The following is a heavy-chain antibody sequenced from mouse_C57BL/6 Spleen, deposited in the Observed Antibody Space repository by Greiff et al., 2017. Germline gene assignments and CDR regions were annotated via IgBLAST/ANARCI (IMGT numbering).Heavy chain of an antibody. D-gene: IGHD2-12*01. CDR3: ARPSEGNDDEFAY. Sequence: EVMLVESGGDLVKPGGSLKLSCAASGFTFSSYGMSWVRQTPDKRLEWVATISSGGSYTYYPDSVKGRFTISRDNAKNTLYLQMSSLKSEDTAMYYCARPSEGNDDEFAYWGQGTLVTVSA. CDR1: GFTFSSYG. CDR2: ISSGGSYT. V-gene: IGHV5-6*01. J-gene: IGHJ3*01.